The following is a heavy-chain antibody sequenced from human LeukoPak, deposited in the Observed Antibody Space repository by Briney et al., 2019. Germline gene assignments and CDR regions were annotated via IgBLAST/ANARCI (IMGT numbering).Heavy chain of an antibody. CDR2: ISAYNGNT. CDR3: ARVEGGYDYYYYYMEV. D-gene: IGHD5-12*01. CDR1: GYTFTSYG. Sequence: ASVKVSCKASGYTFTSYGISWVRQAPGQGLEWMGWISAYNGNTNYAQKLQGRVTMTTDTSTSTAYMELRSLRSDDTAVYYCARVEGGYDYYYYYMEVWGKGTTVTVSS. J-gene: IGHJ6*03. V-gene: IGHV1-18*01.